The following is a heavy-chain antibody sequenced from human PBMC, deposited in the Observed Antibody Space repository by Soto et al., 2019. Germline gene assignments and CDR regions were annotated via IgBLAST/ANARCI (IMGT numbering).Heavy chain of an antibody. D-gene: IGHD2-2*01. V-gene: IGHV4-31*03. CDR1: GGSISSGGYY. CDR3: ARARVVPGRAFDI. CDR2: IYYSGST. J-gene: IGHJ3*02. Sequence: QVQLQESGPGLVKPSQTLSLTCTVSGGSISSGGYYWSLIRQHPGKGLEWIGYIYYSGSTYYNPSLKSRVTISVDTSKNQFSLKLSSVTAADTAVYYCARARVVPGRAFDIWGQGTMVTVSS.